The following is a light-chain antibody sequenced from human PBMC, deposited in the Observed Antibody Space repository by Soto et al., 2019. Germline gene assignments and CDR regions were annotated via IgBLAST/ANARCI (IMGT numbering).Light chain of an antibody. J-gene: IGLJ7*01. V-gene: IGLV7-46*01. Sequence: QAVVTQEPSLTVSPGGTVTLTCASSTGAVTSGHYPYWFQHKPGQAPRTLMYDTSNKKSWTPTRFSGALLGGKATLTRSGAQAEDEADSDCLICYSGTLAVFGGGTQLTVL. CDR2: DTS. CDR1: TGAVTSGHY. CDR3: LICYSGTLAV.